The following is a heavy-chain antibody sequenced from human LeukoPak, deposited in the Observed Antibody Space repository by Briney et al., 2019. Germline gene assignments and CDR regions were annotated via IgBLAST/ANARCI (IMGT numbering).Heavy chain of an antibody. CDR3: ARGSRKWELPTRDFDY. D-gene: IGHD1-26*01. CDR2: ISSSGSTI. V-gene: IGHV3-48*03. J-gene: IGHJ4*02. Sequence: GGSLRLSCAASGFTFSSYEMNWVRQAPGKGLEWVSYISSSGSTIYYADSVKGRFTISRDNAKNSLYLQMNSLRAEDTAVYYCARGSRKWELPTRDFDYWGQGTLVTVSS. CDR1: GFTFSSYE.